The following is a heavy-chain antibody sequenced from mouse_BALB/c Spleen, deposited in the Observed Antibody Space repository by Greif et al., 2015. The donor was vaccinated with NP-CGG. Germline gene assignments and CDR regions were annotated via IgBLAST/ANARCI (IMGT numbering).Heavy chain of an antibody. CDR3: ARRTGTEAMDY. V-gene: IGHV1-84*02. CDR2: IYPGSGNT. D-gene: IGHD4-1*01. Sequence: QVQLQQPGPELVKPGASVEISCKASGYTFTDYYINWVKQKPGQGLEWIGWIYPGSGNTKYNEKFKGKATLTVDTSSSTAYMQLSSLTSEDTAVYFCARRTGTEAMDYWGQGTSVTVSS. CDR1: GYTFTDYY. J-gene: IGHJ4*01.